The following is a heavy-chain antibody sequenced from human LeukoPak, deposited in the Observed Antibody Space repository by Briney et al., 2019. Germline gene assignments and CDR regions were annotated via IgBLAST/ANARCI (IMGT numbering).Heavy chain of an antibody. CDR3: ARETRYSSSWYGWFDP. J-gene: IGHJ5*02. CDR2: IWYDGSNK. V-gene: IGHV3-33*01. CDR1: GFTFSSYG. D-gene: IGHD6-13*01. Sequence: GGSLRLSCAASGFTFSSYGMPWVRQAPGKGLEWVAVIWYDGSNKYYADSVKGRFTISRDNSKNTLYLQMNSLRAEDTAVYYCARETRYSSSWYGWFDPWGQGTLVTVPS.